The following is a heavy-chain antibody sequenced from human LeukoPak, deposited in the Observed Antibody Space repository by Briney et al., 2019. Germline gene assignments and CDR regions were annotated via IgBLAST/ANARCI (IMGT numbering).Heavy chain of an antibody. CDR1: GYTFTGCY. Sequence: ASVKVSCKASGYTFTGCYMHWVRQAPGQGLEWMGWINPNSGGTNYAQKFQGRVTMTRDTSISTAYMELSRLRSDDTAVYYCARVWWLDYYFDYWGQGTLVTVSS. J-gene: IGHJ4*02. D-gene: IGHD6-19*01. CDR2: INPNSGGT. CDR3: ARVWWLDYYFDY. V-gene: IGHV1-2*02.